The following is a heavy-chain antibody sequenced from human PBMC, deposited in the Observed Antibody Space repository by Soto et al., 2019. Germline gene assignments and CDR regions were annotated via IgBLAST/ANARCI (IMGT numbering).Heavy chain of an antibody. J-gene: IGHJ4*02. CDR3: AGNGGVAAGSHYGDFDY. CDR1: GGSFSSSSYY. CDR2: FFYSGST. D-gene: IGHD3-16*01. V-gene: IGHV4-39*01. Sequence: SETLSLTCIVSGGSFSSSSYYWGWIRQPPGKGLEWIGSFFYSGSTYYNPSLKSRVTISVDTSKNQFSLRLSSVTAADTAVYYCAGNGGVAAGSHYGDFDYWGQGTLVTVSS.